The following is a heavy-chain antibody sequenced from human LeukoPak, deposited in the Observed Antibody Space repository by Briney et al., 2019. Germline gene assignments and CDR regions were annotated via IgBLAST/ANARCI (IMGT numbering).Heavy chain of an antibody. CDR2: INHSGST. J-gene: IGHJ4*02. V-gene: IGHV4-34*01. CDR1: GGSFSGYY. Sequence: SETLSLTCAVYGGSFSGYYWSWIRQPPGKGLEWIGEINHSGSTNYNPSLKSRVTISVDTSKNQFSLKLSSVTAADTAVYYCARGPSVQQWLVPGSGADYYFDYWGQGTLVTVSS. CDR3: ARGPSVQQWLVPGSGADYYFDY. D-gene: IGHD6-19*01.